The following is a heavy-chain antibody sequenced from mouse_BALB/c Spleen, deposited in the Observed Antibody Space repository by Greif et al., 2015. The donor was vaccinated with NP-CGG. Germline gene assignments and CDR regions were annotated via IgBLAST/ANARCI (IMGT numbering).Heavy chain of an antibody. D-gene: IGHD2-4*01. CDR3: NVYDYGWFAY. V-gene: IGHV14-4*02. CDR1: GFNIKDYY. J-gene: IGHJ3*01. Sequence: VQLQQSGAELVRSGASVKLSCTASGFNIKDYYMHWVKQRPEQGLEWIGWIDPENGDTEYAPKFQGKATMTADTSSNTAYLQLSSLTSEDTAVYYCNVYDYGWFAYWGQGTLVTVSA. CDR2: IDPENGDT.